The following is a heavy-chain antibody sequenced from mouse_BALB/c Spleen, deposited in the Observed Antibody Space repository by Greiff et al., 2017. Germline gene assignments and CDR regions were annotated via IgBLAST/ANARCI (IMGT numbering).Heavy chain of an antibody. CDR2: INPSTGYT. V-gene: IGHV1-7*01. CDR1: GYTFTSYW. Sequence: QVQLKESGAELAKPGASVKMSCKASGYTFTSYWMHWVKQRPGQGLEWIGYINPSTGYTEYNQKFKDKATLTADKSSSTAYMQLSSLTSEDSAVYYCARWGLLPDYWGQGTTLTVSS. J-gene: IGHJ2*01. D-gene: IGHD1-1*01. CDR3: ARWGLLPDY.